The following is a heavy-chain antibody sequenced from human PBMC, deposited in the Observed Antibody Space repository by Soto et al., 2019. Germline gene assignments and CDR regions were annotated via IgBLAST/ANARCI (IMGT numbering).Heavy chain of an antibody. CDR3: ASDYDFWSGYYSA. J-gene: IGHJ5*02. Sequence: QVQLQESGPGLVKPSQTLSLTCTVSGGSISSVGYYWSWIRQHPGKGLEWIGYIYYSGSTYYNPSLKSRVTISVDTSKTQFSLTLSSVTAADTAVYYCASDYDFWSGYYSAWGQGTLVTVSS. CDR1: GGSISSVGYY. V-gene: IGHV4-31*03. D-gene: IGHD3-3*01. CDR2: IYYSGST.